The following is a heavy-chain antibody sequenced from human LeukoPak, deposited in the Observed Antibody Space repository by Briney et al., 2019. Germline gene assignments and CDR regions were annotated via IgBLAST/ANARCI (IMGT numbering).Heavy chain of an antibody. J-gene: IGHJ6*03. D-gene: IGHD3-3*01. CDR3: ARPNSVLRFLEWPKGGYYYYYMDV. Sequence: ASVKVSCKASGYTFTSYDINWVRQATGQGLEWMGWMNPNSGNTGYAQKFQGRVTMTRNTSISTAYMELSSLRTEDTAVYYCARPNSVLRFLEWPKGGYYYYYMDVWGKGTTVTVSS. CDR2: MNPNSGNT. V-gene: IGHV1-8*01. CDR1: GYTFTSYD.